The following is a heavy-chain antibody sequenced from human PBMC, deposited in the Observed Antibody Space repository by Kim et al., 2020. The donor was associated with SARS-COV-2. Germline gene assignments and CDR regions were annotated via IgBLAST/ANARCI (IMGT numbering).Heavy chain of an antibody. CDR3: ARARWPDPYYGMDV. D-gene: IGHD2-15*01. CDR1: GFTFSSYG. V-gene: IGHV3-33*01. Sequence: GGSLRLSCAASGFTFSSYGMHWVRQAPGKGLEWVAVIWYDGSNKYYADSVKGRFTISRDNSKNTLYLQMNSLRAEDTAVYYCARARWPDPYYGMDVWGQGTTVTVSS. CDR2: IWYDGSNK. J-gene: IGHJ6*02.